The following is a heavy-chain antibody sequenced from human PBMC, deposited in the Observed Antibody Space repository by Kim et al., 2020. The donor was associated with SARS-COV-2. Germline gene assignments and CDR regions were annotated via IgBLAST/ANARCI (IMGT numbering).Heavy chain of an antibody. V-gene: IGHV4-30-4*01. Sequence: SETLSLTCTVSGGSISSGDYYWSWVRQPPGKGLEWITYIYYSGSTYYSPSLKSRVTISIDTSANQFSLKLTSVTAADTAVYYCARGRKGLYLRPHYYYYGMDVWGQGTTVTVSS. D-gene: IGHD3-16*01. CDR3: ARGRKGLYLRPHYYYYGMDV. CDR2: IYYSGST. CDR1: GGSISSGDYY. J-gene: IGHJ6*02.